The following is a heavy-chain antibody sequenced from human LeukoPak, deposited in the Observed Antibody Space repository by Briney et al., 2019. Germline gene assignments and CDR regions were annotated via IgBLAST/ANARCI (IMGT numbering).Heavy chain of an antibody. CDR1: GFTFSSYG. V-gene: IGHV3-33*01. J-gene: IGHJ4*02. CDR3: AREGTSHGRRGYFDY. Sequence: GGSLRFSCAASGFTFSSYGMHWVRQAPGKGLEWVAVIWYDGSNKYYADSVKGRFTISRDNSKNTLYLQMNSLRAEDTAVYYCAREGTSHGRRGYFDYWGQGTLVTVSS. CDR2: IWYDGSNK. D-gene: IGHD2-2*01.